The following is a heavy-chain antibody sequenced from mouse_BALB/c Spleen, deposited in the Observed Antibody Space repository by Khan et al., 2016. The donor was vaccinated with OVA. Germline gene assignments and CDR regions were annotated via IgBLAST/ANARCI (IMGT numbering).Heavy chain of an antibody. Sequence: QVQLKESGPGLVAPSQSLSITCTVSGFSLNSYGVHWVRQPPGQGLEWLGVIWAGGSTNYHSALMSRLSISKDNSKSQVFLKMNSLQTDDTAMNYCARLEDIWGQGTTLTVSS. CDR3: ARLEDI. D-gene: IGHD1-3*01. V-gene: IGHV2-9*02. J-gene: IGHJ2*01. CDR2: IWAGGST. CDR1: GFSLNSYG.